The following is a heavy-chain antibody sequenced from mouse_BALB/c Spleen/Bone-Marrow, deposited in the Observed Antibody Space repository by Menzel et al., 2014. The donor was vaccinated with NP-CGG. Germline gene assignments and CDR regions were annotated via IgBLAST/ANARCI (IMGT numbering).Heavy chain of an antibody. J-gene: IGHJ4*01. CDR2: ISTYSGNT. V-gene: IGHV1-67*01. D-gene: IGHD3-2*01. CDR1: GYTFTDYA. Sequence: QVQLQQSGPELVRPGVSVKISCKGSGYTFTDYAMHWVKQSHAKSLEWIGVISTYSGNTNYNQKFKGKATMTVDKSSSTAYMELARWTSEDSAIYYCARPRHLGLAVYAIDYWGQGPPATGSS. CDR3: ARPRHLGLAVYAIDY.